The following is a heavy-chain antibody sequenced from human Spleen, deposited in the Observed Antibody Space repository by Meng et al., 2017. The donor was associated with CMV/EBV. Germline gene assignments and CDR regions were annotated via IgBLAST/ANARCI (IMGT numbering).Heavy chain of an antibody. V-gene: IGHV4-39*07. CDR2: IYYSGST. Sequence: GSLRLSCTVSGGSISSSSYYWGRLRQPPGKGLEWIGSIYYSGSTYYNPPLKSRVTISVDTSKIQFSLKLSSVTAPDTAVYYCARDPSLRGQYYDHSNPGAWFDPWGQGTLVTVSS. CDR1: GGSISSSSYY. J-gene: IGHJ5*02. D-gene: IGHD3-3*01. CDR3: ARDPSLRGQYYDHSNPGAWFDP.